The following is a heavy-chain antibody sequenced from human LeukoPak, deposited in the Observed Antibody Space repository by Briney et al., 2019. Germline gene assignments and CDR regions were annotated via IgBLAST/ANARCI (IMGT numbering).Heavy chain of an antibody. Sequence: PSETLSLTCTVSGGSISSNSYYWGWIRQPPGKGLEWIGSIYYSASTYYNPSLKSRVTISVDTSKKQFSLKLSSVTAADTAVYYCARVVACTINCYYYMDVWGKGTTVTVSS. D-gene: IGHD5-12*01. CDR3: ARVVACTINCYYYMDV. CDR1: GGSISSNSYY. J-gene: IGHJ6*03. CDR2: IYYSAST. V-gene: IGHV4-39*07.